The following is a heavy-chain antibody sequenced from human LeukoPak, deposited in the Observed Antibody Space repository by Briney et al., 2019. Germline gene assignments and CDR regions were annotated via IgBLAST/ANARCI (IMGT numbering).Heavy chain of an antibody. D-gene: IGHD2-2*01. V-gene: IGHV4-4*07. CDR3: ARDVRYCSSTSCYRIDP. CDR2: IYTSGST. CDR1: GGSISSYY. Sequence: KFSETMSLTCTVSGGSISSYYWSWIRQPAGKGLEWIGRIYTSGSTNYNPSLKSRVTMSVDTSKNQLSLKLSSVTAADTAVYYCARDVRYCSSTSCYRIDPWGQGTLVTVSS. J-gene: IGHJ5*02.